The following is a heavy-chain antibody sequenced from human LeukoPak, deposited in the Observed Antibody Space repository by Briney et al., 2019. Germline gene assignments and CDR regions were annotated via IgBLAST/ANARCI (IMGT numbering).Heavy chain of an antibody. D-gene: IGHD3-10*01. CDR3: ARDLAFYGSGKQNY. V-gene: IGHV3-74*01. CDR2: INNDGTNT. J-gene: IGHJ4*02. Sequence: GGSLRLSCAASGFTFSSYWMHWVRQAPGRGLMWVSRINNDGTNTVYADSVKGRFTISRDNAKNTLYLQMNSLTAEDTAVYYCARDLAFYGSGKQNYWGQGTLVTVSS. CDR1: GFTFSSYW.